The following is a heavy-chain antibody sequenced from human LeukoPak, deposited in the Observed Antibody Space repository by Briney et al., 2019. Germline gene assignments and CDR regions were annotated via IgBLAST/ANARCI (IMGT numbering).Heavy chain of an antibody. D-gene: IGHD2-2*01. CDR3: AREVVVPAADAYGMDV. Sequence: SETLSLTRTVSGGSISSGGYYWSWIRQHPGKGLEWIGYIYYSGSTYYNPSFKSRVTISVDTSKNQFSLKLSSVTAADTAVYYCAREVVVPAADAYGMDVWGQGTTVTVSS. V-gene: IGHV4-31*03. CDR2: IYYSGST. J-gene: IGHJ6*02. CDR1: GGSISSGGYY.